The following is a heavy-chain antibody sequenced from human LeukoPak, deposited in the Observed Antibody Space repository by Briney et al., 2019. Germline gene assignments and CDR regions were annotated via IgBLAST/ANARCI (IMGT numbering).Heavy chain of an antibody. CDR1: GFTFRRYE. CDR3: AREDSGTSAEYFQH. Sequence: GGSLRLSCAASGFTFRRYEMNWVRQAPGKGLEWVSYISGSGTTGYSADSVKGRFTISRDNAKNSLYLQMNSLRAEDTAVYYCAREDSGTSAEYFQHWGQGTLVSVSS. V-gene: IGHV3-48*03. CDR2: ISGSGTTG. J-gene: IGHJ1*01. D-gene: IGHD2-8*01.